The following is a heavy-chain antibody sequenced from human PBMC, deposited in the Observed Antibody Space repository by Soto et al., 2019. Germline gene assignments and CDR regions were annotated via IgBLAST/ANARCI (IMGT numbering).Heavy chain of an antibody. CDR2: IIPIFGTA. CDR1: GGTFSSYA. V-gene: IGHV1-69*13. CDR3: ARDYGSGSSSYFDY. Sequence: ASVKVSCKASGGTFSSYAISWVRQAPGQGLEWMGGIIPIFGTANYAQKFQGRVTITADESTSTAYMELSSLRSEDTAVYYCARDYGSGSSSYFDYWGQGTLVTVSS. D-gene: IGHD3-10*01. J-gene: IGHJ4*02.